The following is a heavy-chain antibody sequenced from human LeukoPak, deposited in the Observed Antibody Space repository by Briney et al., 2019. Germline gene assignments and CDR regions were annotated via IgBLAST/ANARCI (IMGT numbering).Heavy chain of an antibody. CDR2: ISYDGSNK. J-gene: IGHJ6*03. CDR1: GFTFSSYG. CDR3: ARDKGPDYYYYYMDV. Sequence: PWGSLRLSCAASGFTFSSYGMHWVRQAPGKGLEWVAVISYDGSNKYYADSVKGRFTISRDNSKNTLYLQMNSLRAEDTAVYYCARDKGPDYYYYYMDVWGKGTTVTVSS. V-gene: IGHV3-30*03.